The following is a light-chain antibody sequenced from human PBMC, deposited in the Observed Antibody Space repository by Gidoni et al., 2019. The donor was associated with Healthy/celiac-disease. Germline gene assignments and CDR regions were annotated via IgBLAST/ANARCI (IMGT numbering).Light chain of an antibody. Sequence: ESVFTQPPSTLSLSPGERATLSCRASQSVSSYLAWYQQKPGQTPRLLIYDASNRATGSPARFSGSGSGTDVTLTISSLETEELGVAYCRQRSNWPLTFGGGTKVEIK. J-gene: IGKJ4*01. CDR1: QSVSSY. CDR2: DAS. CDR3: RQRSNWPLT. V-gene: IGKV3-11*01.